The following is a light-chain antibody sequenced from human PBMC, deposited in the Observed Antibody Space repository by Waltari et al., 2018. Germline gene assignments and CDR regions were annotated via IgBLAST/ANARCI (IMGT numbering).Light chain of an antibody. J-gene: IGKJ4*01. CDR1: QRISSY. Sequence: EIVMTQSPATLSVSPGERVTLSCRASQRISSYLPWYQQKPGQAPRLLIHDASTRATSIPARFGGSGSGTEFTLTISSLQSEDFAVYYCQQYDKWPLTFGGGTEVEIK. CDR3: QQYDKWPLT. CDR2: DAS. V-gene: IGKV3-15*01.